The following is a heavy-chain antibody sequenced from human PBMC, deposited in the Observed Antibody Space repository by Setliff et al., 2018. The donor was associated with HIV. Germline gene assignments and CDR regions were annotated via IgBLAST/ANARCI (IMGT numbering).Heavy chain of an antibody. J-gene: IGHJ6*03. Sequence: ASVKVSCKASGGTFSTYSMNWVRQAPGQGLEWMGGIIPFFRTTNYAQKFQGRVTVTADISTSTAYMELSSLRSEDTAVYYCARDGGDTAMVSYYYYYYMDVWGKGTTVTVSS. D-gene: IGHD5-18*01. CDR1: GGTFSTYS. CDR3: ARDGGDTAMVSYYYYYYMDV. V-gene: IGHV1-69*06. CDR2: IIPFFRTT.